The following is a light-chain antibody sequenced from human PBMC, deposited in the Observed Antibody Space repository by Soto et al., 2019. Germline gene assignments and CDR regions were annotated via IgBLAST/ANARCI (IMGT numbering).Light chain of an antibody. CDR2: RNS. CDR1: TSDIGGHKY. CDR3: AAWDDSLNGPV. V-gene: IGLV1-47*01. J-gene: IGLJ1*01. Sequence: QSALTQPASVSGSPGQSITISCTGTTSDIGGHKYVSWYHQLPGTAPKLRVHRNSQRPSGVPDRFSGSKSGTSASLVISGLRSEDEGDYYCAAWDDSLNGPVFGTGTKLTVL.